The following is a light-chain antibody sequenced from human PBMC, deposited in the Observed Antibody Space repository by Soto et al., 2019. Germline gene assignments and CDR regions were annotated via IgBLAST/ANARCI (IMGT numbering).Light chain of an antibody. CDR1: SSDVGGCNY. V-gene: IGLV2-14*01. CDR3: SSYTRRSLDYV. J-gene: IGLJ1*01. Sequence: QSVLAQPASVSGSPGQSITISCTGTSSDVGGCNYVSWYQQHPGKAPKLMIYEVSNRPSGVSNRFSGSKSGNTASLTISGRQAEDDADYYCSSYTRRSLDYVFGPGAKLTVL. CDR2: EVS.